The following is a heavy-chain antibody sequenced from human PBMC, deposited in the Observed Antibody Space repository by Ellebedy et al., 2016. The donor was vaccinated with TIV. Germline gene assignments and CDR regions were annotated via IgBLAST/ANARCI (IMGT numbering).Heavy chain of an antibody. Sequence: GESLKLSXAASGFTFSSYGMHWVRQAPGKGLEWVAVISYDGSNKYYADSVKGRFTISRDNSKNTLYLQMNSLRAEDTAVYYCAKDPSVADSGYDHGYFQHWGQGTLVTVSS. CDR3: AKDPSVADSGYDHGYFQH. V-gene: IGHV3-30*18. J-gene: IGHJ1*01. CDR1: GFTFSSYG. D-gene: IGHD5-12*01. CDR2: ISYDGSNK.